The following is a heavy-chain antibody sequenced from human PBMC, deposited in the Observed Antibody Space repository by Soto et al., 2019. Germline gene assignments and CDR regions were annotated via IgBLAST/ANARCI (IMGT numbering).Heavy chain of an antibody. CDR1: GFSLSNAGLG. V-gene: IGHV2-26*04. Sequence: QVTVKESGPVLVKPTETLTLTCTVSGFSLSNAGLGVSWIRQPPGKALEWLAHIFSNDEKSYRTSLKSRLTISKDTSKSQVVLIMTSMDPVDTATYYCASTYSTSWYWFDPWGQGTLVTVSA. CDR2: IFSNDEK. D-gene: IGHD6-13*01. CDR3: ASTYSTSWYWFDP. J-gene: IGHJ5*02.